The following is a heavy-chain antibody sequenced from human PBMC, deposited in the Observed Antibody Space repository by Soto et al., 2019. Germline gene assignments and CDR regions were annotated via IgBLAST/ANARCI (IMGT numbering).Heavy chain of an antibody. CDR2: INPSGGST. CDR3: ARESIAAAGTPIAGGYYYYGMDV. D-gene: IGHD6-13*01. V-gene: IGHV1-46*01. Sequence: ASVKVSYKASGYTFTSYYMHWVRQAPGQGLEWMGIINPSGGSTSYAQKFQGRVTMTRDTSTSTVYMELSSLRSEDTAVYYCARESIAAAGTPIAGGYYYYGMDVWGQGTTVTVSS. J-gene: IGHJ6*02. CDR1: GYTFTSYY.